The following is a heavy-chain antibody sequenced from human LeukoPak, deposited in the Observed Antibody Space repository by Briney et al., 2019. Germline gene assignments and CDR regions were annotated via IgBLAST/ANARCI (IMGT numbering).Heavy chain of an antibody. CDR1: GFTFSSYS. V-gene: IGHV3-21*01. Sequence: PGGSLRLSCAASGFTFSSYSMNWVRQAPGKGLEWVSSISSSSSYTYYADSVKGRFTISRDNAKNSLYLQMNSLRAEGTAVYYCARDPASMEEYYYYYMDVWGKGTTVTVSS. J-gene: IGHJ6*03. CDR2: ISSSSSYT. D-gene: IGHD3-3*01. CDR3: ARDPASMEEYYYYYMDV.